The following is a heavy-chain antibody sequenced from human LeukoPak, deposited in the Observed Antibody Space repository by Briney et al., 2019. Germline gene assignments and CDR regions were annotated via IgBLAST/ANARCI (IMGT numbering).Heavy chain of an antibody. Sequence: ASVKVSCKASGYTFTSYGISWVRQAPGQGLEWMGWISAYNGNTNYAQKLQGRVTMTTDTSTSTAYMELRSLRSDDTAVYYCARDRHDFWSGYYGAFDIWGQGTMVTVSS. J-gene: IGHJ3*02. D-gene: IGHD3-3*01. CDR2: ISAYNGNT. V-gene: IGHV1-18*01. CDR3: ARDRHDFWSGYYGAFDI. CDR1: GYTFTSYG.